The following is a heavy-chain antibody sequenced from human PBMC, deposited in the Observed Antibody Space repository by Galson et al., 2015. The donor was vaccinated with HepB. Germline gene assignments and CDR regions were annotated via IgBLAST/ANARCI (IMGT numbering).Heavy chain of an antibody. J-gene: IGHJ6*02. CDR1: GGTFSRYD. CDR3: ARGQSHQDDYYGMDV. Sequence: SVKVSCKASGGTFSRYDISWVRQAPGQGLEWMGGIIPMFGTTNYAQKFQGKVTIVADKSTSTAYMEVSSLRSEDTAVYYCARGQSHQDDYYGMDVWGQGTTVTVSS. V-gene: IGHV1-69*06. D-gene: IGHD6-19*01. CDR2: IIPMFGTT.